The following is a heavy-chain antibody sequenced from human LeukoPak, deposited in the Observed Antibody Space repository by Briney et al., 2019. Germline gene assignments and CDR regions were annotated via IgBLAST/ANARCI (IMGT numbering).Heavy chain of an antibody. Sequence: PSETLSLTCAVSGGSFSGYYWSWIRQPPGKGLEWIGEINHSGSTNYNPSLKSRVTISVDTSKNQFSLKLSSVTAADTAVYYCARHRRITIFGPPYYFDYWGQGTLVTVSS. CDR2: INHSGST. V-gene: IGHV4-34*01. CDR3: ARHRRITIFGPPYYFDY. J-gene: IGHJ4*02. D-gene: IGHD3-3*01. CDR1: GGSFSGYY.